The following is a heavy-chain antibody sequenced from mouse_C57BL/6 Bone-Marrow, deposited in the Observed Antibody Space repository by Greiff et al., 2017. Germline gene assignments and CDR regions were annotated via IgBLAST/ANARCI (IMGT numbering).Heavy chain of an antibody. CDR1: GYTFTSYW. Sequence: VKLMESGAELVRPGSSVKLSCKASGYTFTSYWMHWVKQRPIQGLEWIGNIDPSDSETHYNQKFKDKATLTVDKSSSTAYMQLSSLTSEDSAVYYCARPTTGWYFDVWGTGTTVTVSS. J-gene: IGHJ1*03. V-gene: IGHV1-52*01. D-gene: IGHD2-12*01. CDR3: ARPTTGWYFDV. CDR2: IDPSDSET.